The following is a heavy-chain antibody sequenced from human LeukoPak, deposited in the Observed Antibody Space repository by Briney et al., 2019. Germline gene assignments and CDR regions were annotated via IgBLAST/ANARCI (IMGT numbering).Heavy chain of an antibody. CDR3: ARGKGYSSSSPFDY. Sequence: GGSLRLSCAASGFTVSSYYMNWVRQAPGKGLEWVSVIYSGGSTYYADSVKGRFTISRDNSKNTLYLQMNSLRAEDTAVYYSARGKGYSSSSPFDYWGQGTLVTVSS. V-gene: IGHV3-53*01. D-gene: IGHD6-6*01. CDR2: IYSGGST. CDR1: GFTVSSYY. J-gene: IGHJ4*02.